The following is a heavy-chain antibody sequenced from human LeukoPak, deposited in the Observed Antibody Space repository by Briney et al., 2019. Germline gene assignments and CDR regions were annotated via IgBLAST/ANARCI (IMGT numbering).Heavy chain of an antibody. D-gene: IGHD3-22*01. CDR1: GYTFTDYY. CDR3: ARSFYYDPLSYFYFDL. J-gene: IGHJ2*01. Sequence: GASVKVSCKASGYTFTDYYIHWVRQAPGQGLEWMTWINPNNGGTNYTQQFHGRVTLTRDTSISTAYMELSRLTSDDTAVYFCARSFYYDPLSYFYFDLWGRGTLVTVSS. CDR2: INPNNGGT. V-gene: IGHV1-2*02.